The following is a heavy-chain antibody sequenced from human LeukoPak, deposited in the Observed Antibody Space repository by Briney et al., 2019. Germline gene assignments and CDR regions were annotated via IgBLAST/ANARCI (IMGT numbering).Heavy chain of an antibody. J-gene: IGHJ5*02. CDR1: GFSFSSYS. V-gene: IGHV3-21*01. Sequence: GGSLRLSCAASGFSFSSYSMDWGPQGPGKGLEGGSSISSGSTSIYYADSVQGRFTISSDNASNSLYLQMNSLRAEDTAVYYCARVTGTTAGDHWGQGTLVSVSS. D-gene: IGHD1-1*01. CDR3: ARVTGTTAGDH. CDR2: ISSGSTSI.